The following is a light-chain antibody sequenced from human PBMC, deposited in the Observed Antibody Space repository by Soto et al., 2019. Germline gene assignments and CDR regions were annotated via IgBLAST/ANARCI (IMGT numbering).Light chain of an antibody. CDR2: TAS. CDR1: QPISDY. Sequence: DIQMTQSPSSLSASVGDRVTITCRASQPISDYLNWYQQKPGKAPPLLIYTASNLQSGVPSRFSGSGSGTDFTLTISSLQPEDFATYFCQQSYSTPPWTFGQGTKVDI. J-gene: IGKJ1*01. V-gene: IGKV1-39*01. CDR3: QQSYSTPPWT.